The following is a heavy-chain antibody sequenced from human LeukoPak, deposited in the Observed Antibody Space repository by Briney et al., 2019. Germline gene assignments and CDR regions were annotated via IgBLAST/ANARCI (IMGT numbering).Heavy chain of an antibody. J-gene: IGHJ2*01. D-gene: IGHD4-17*01. CDR2: ISGSGGST. Sequence: PGGSLRLSCAASGFTFSSYAMSWVRQAPGKGLEWVSAISGSGGSTYYADSVKGRFTISRDNSKNTLYLQMNSLRAEDTAVYYCAKLYGDYSNWYSDLWGRGTLVTVSS. V-gene: IGHV3-23*01. CDR1: GFTFSSYA. CDR3: AKLYGDYSNWYSDL.